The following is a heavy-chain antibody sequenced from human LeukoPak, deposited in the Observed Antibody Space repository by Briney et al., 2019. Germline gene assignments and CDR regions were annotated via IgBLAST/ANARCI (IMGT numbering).Heavy chain of an antibody. Sequence: SETLSLTCTVSGSSISSYYWSWIRQPAGKGLEWIGRIYTSGSTNYNPSLKSRVTMSVDTSKNQFSLKLSSVTAADTAVYYCAREGAYYYDSSGYYYWGQGTLVTVSS. D-gene: IGHD3-22*01. CDR1: GSSISSYY. J-gene: IGHJ4*02. CDR2: IYTSGST. V-gene: IGHV4-4*07. CDR3: AREGAYYYDSSGYYY.